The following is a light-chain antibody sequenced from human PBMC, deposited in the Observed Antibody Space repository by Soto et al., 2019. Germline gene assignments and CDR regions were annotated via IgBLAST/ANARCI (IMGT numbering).Light chain of an antibody. Sequence: DIQMTQSPSTLSASVGDRVSISCRASQSLDKWLAWYQQKPGEAPKLLVSDASNLERGVSSRFTGSGSGREFTLTISSLQPDDFATYYCQQYTRYPYTFGQETKLEIK. J-gene: IGKJ2*01. CDR1: QSLDKW. CDR3: QQYTRYPYT. CDR2: DAS. V-gene: IGKV1-5*01.